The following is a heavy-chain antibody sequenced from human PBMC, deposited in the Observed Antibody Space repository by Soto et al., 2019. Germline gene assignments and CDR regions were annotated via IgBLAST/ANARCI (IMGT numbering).Heavy chain of an antibody. CDR2: IYYSGST. D-gene: IGHD5-12*01. CDR1: GGSISSSSYY. Sequence: QLQLQESGPGLVKPSETLSLTCTVSGGSISSSSYYWGWIRQPPGKGLEWIGSIYYSGSTYYNPSLKSRVTISVDTSKNQFSLKLSSVTAADTAVYYCARHKNIVATIGIWGQGTLVTVSS. V-gene: IGHV4-39*01. J-gene: IGHJ4*02. CDR3: ARHKNIVATIGI.